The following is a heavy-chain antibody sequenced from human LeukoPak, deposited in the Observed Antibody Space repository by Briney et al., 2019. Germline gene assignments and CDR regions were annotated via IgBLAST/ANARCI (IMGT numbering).Heavy chain of an antibody. CDR1: GFTFSNYA. CDR2: ISGSASST. Sequence: GGSLRLSCAASGFTFSNYAMSWVRQAPGKGLEWVSAISGSASSTYYADSVKGRFTISRDNSKNTLYLQMNSLRAEDTAVYYCAELGITMIGGVWGKGTTATISS. CDR3: AELGITMIGGV. D-gene: IGHD3-10*02. J-gene: IGHJ6*04. V-gene: IGHV3-23*01.